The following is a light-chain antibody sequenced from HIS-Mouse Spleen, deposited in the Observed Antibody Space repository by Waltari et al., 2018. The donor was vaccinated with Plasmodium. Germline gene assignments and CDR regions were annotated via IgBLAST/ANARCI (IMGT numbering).Light chain of an antibody. CDR3: QQYDNLPYT. CDR1: QDISNY. J-gene: IGKJ2*01. CDR2: DAS. V-gene: IGKV1-33*01. Sequence: DIQMTQSPSSLSASVGDRVTITCQASQDISNYLNWYQQKPGKAPKRLIYDASNLETGVPSRFSGSGSGTDFTFTIISLQPEDIAAYYCQQYDNLPYTFGQGTKLEIK.